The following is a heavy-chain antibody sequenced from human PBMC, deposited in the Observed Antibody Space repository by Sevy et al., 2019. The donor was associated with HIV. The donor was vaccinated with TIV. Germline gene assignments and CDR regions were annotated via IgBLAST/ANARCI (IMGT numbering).Heavy chain of an antibody. D-gene: IGHD6-13*01. CDR2: ISYDGSNK. CDR3: ARERRARETYSSSWYDPTGVDAFDI. J-gene: IGHJ3*02. CDR1: GFTFSSYA. Sequence: GGSLRLSCAASGFTFSSYAMHWVRQAPGKGLEWVAVISYDGSNKYYADSVKGRFTISRDNSKNTLYLQMNSLRAEDTAVYYCARERRARETYSSSWYDPTGVDAFDIWGQGTMVTVSS. V-gene: IGHV3-30-3*01.